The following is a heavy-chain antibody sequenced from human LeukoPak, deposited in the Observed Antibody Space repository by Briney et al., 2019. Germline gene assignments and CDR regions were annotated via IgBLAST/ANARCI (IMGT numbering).Heavy chain of an antibody. V-gene: IGHV1-69*05. CDR2: IIPIFGTA. CDR3: ARAYYYDSSGYFNHFDY. J-gene: IGHJ4*02. D-gene: IGHD3-22*01. Sequence: SVKVSCKASGGTFSRYAISWVRQAPGQGLEWMGGIIPIFGTANYAQKFQGRVTITTDESTSTAYMELSSLRSEDTAVYYCARAYYYDSSGYFNHFDYWGQGTLVTVSS. CDR1: GGTFSRYA.